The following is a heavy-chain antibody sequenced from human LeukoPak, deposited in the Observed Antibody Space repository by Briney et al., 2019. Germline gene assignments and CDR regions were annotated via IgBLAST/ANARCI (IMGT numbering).Heavy chain of an antibody. D-gene: IGHD2-8*01. Sequence: GGSLTLSCTTSGFAFSNFAMNWVRQAPGKGPEGVSGISGFNTYYADSVKGRFTIFRDNSKNLLYLQMDRLRADDTAVYSCAKDVCTSPRCLLYFDSWGQGTLVTVSS. V-gene: IGHV3-23*01. CDR1: GFAFSNFA. J-gene: IGHJ4*02. CDR3: AKDVCTSPRCLLYFDS. CDR2: ISGFNT.